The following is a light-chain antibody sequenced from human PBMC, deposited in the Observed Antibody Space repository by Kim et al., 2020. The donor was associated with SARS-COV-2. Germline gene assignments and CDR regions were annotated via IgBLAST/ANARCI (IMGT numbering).Light chain of an antibody. CDR3: QSYDGNTLV. CDR1: SGTFANNY. CDR2: EDK. V-gene: IGLV6-57*01. Sequence: GKTVTFSCTRSSGTFANNYVQWYQQRPGSSPTTVIFEDKQRHSGVPHRFSCSVDSSSNSASLTISGLRPEDEADYYCQSYDGNTLVFGGGTQLTVL. J-gene: IGLJ3*02.